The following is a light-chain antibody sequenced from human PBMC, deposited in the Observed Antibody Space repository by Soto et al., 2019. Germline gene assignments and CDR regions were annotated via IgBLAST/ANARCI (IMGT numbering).Light chain of an antibody. CDR1: QSVSSF. J-gene: IGKJ4*01. Sequence: ILLTLYPATLSLSPGESSTLSCIASQSVSSFLAWYQQKPGQAPRLLIYDASNRATGIPTRFSGSGSGTDFTLTINSLEPEDFAVYFCQERRNWPQLTFGGGTKVDIK. CDR3: QERRNWPQLT. CDR2: DAS. V-gene: IGKV3-11*01.